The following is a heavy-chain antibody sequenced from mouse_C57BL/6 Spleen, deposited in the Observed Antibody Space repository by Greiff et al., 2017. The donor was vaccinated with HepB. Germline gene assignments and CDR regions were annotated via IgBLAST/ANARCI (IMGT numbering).Heavy chain of an antibody. CDR1: GYTFTSYW. V-gene: IGHV1-55*01. Sequence: VQLQQPGAELVKPGASVKMSCKASGYTFTSYWITWVKQRPGQGLEWIGDIYPGSGSTNYNEKFKSKATLTVDTSSSTAYMQLSSLTSEDSAVYYCARPSITTVVEDWYFDVWGTGTTVTVSS. CDR3: ARPSITTVVEDWYFDV. CDR2: IYPGSGST. D-gene: IGHD1-1*01. J-gene: IGHJ1*03.